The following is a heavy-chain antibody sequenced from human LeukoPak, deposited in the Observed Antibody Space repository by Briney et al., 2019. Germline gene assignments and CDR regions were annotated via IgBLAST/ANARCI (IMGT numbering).Heavy chain of an antibody. D-gene: IGHD3-22*01. J-gene: IGHJ4*02. CDR3: ASRAPNYYDSSGYVAPRDY. V-gene: IGHV3-21*01. CDR1: GFTFSSYS. Sequence: PGGSLRLSCAASGFTFSSYSMNWVRQAPGKGLEWVSSISSSSSYIYYADSVKGRFTISRDNAKNSLYLQMNSLRAEDTAVYYCASRAPNYYDSSGYVAPRDYWGQGTLVTVSS. CDR2: ISSSSSYI.